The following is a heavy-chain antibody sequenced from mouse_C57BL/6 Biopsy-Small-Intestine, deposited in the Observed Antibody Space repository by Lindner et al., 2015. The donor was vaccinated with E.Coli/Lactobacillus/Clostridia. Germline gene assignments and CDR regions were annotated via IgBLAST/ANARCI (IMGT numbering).Heavy chain of an antibody. CDR1: GYTLTGYY. Sequence: SVKVSCKASGYTLTGYYLHWVRQAPGQGLEWMGRIDPNSGVTSFAQKFQGRVTMTRDTSINTAYMELSRLTSDDTAVYYCARGIVRATWNGDYWGQGTLVTVSS. V-gene: IGHV1-72*04. J-gene: IGHJ4*01. CDR3: ARGIVRATWNGDY. D-gene: IGHD1-1*01. CDR2: IDPNSGVT.